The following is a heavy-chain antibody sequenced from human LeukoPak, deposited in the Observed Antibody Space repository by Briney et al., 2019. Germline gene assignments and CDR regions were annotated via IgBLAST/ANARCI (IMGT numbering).Heavy chain of an antibody. V-gene: IGHV3-30*04. CDR3: ATVAPSGWFDP. D-gene: IGHD1-14*01. CDR1: GFTFRSYA. J-gene: IGHJ5*02. CDR2: ISNDGRKK. Sequence: PGGSLRLSCAASGFTFRSYAMHWIRQAPGKGLEWVAAISNDGRKKCYADSVKGRFTISRDNSNKTLYLQMNSLRIEDTAVYYCATVAPSGWFDPWGQGTLVTVSS.